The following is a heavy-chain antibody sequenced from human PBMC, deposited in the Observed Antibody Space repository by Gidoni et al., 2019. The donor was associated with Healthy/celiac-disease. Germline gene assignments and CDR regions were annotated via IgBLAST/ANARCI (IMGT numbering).Heavy chain of an antibody. V-gene: IGHV3-53*02. CDR2: IYSGGST. Sequence: EVQLVETGGGLIQPGGSLRLSCAASGSTVSSNYMSWVRQAPGKGLEWVAVIYSGGSTYYADSVKGRFTISGNNSKNTLYLQMNSLRAEDTAVYYCARADYGEYWYFDLWGRGTLVTVSS. J-gene: IGHJ2*01. CDR3: ARADYGEYWYFDL. CDR1: GSTVSSNY. D-gene: IGHD4-17*01.